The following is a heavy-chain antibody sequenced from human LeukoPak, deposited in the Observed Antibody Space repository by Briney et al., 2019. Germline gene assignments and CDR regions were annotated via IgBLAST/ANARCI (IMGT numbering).Heavy chain of an antibody. V-gene: IGHV5-51*01. D-gene: IGHD3-22*01. J-gene: IGHJ4*02. Sequence: GESLKISCKGSGYTFNNYWIGWVRQMPGKGLEWMRIIYPGDYDTSYSPSFQGQVTISADKSISTAYLQCSSLKAPDTAMYYCARRYENSEYFTYWGQGTLVTVSS. CDR1: GYTFNNYW. CDR3: ARRYENSEYFTY. CDR2: IYPGDYDT.